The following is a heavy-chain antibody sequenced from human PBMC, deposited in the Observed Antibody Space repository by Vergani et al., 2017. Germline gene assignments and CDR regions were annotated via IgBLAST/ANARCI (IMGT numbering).Heavy chain of an antibody. CDR2: ISSDGSNK. CDR1: GFTFSSYA. J-gene: IGHJ4*02. D-gene: IGHD6-13*01. V-gene: IGHV3-30-3*01. CDR3: ARDPGTPARFAY. Sequence: VQLVESGGGLVQPGRSLRLPCAAPGFTFSSYAMHWVRQAPGKGLEWVAIISSDGSNKYYADSVKGRFTISRDNSNNTLDLQMNSLRAEDTAVYYCARDPGTPARFAYWGQGTLVTVSS.